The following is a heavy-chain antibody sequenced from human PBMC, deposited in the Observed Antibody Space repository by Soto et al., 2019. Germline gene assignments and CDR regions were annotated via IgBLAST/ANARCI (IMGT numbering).Heavy chain of an antibody. D-gene: IGHD2-15*01. V-gene: IGHV1-18*04. Sequence: GASVKVSCKASGYTFTSYGISWVRQAPGQGLEWMGWISAYNGNTNYAQKLQGRVTMTTDTSTSTAYMELRSLRSDDTAVYYCARRKARYCSGGSCYYYYGMDVWGQGTTVTVSS. CDR2: ISAYNGNT. CDR3: ARRKARYCSGGSCYYYYGMDV. CDR1: GYTFTSYG. J-gene: IGHJ6*02.